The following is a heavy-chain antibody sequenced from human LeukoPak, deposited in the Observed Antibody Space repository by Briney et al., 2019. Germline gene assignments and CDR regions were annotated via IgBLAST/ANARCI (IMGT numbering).Heavy chain of an antibody. Sequence: SGTLSLTCGVSGGSISNTNWWTLVRQPPGKGLEWIGEVNPQGSTNYNPSLKSRVAISVDKSENHISLKLTSVTAADTAVYYCAREGGPYRPLDYSGQGTLVTVAS. V-gene: IGHV4-4*02. CDR1: GGSISNTNW. J-gene: IGHJ4*02. CDR3: AREGGPYRPLDY. CDR2: VNPQGST.